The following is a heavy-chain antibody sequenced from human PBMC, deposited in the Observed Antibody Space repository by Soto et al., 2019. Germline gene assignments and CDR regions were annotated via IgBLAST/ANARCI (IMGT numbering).Heavy chain of an antibody. CDR1: GFTFSSYW. CDR3: ARDPPYCSSTSCRPPPPDS. J-gene: IGHJ5*01. D-gene: IGHD2-2*01. V-gene: IGHV3-7*01. Sequence: EVQLVESGGGLVQPGGSLRLSCAASGFTFSSYWMSWVRQAPGKGLEWVANIKQDGSEKYYVDSVKGRFTISRDNAKNSLYLQINSLRAEDTAVYYCARDPPYCSSTSCRPPPPDSWGQGTLVTVSS. CDR2: IKQDGSEK.